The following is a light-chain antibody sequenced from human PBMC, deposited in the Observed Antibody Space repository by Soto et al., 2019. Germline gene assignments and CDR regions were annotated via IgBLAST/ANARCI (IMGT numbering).Light chain of an antibody. Sequence: EIVLTQSPGTLSLYPGERATLSCRASQSFSSSYLAWYQQKPGQAPRLLIYDTSSRATGIPDRFSGSGSGTDFTLTISRLEPEDFAVYYCQQYDSSPWTFGQGTKVEIK. V-gene: IGKV3-20*01. J-gene: IGKJ1*01. CDR1: QSFSSSY. CDR3: QQYDSSPWT. CDR2: DTS.